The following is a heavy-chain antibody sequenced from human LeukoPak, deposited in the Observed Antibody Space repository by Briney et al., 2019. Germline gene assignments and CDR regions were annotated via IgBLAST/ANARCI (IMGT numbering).Heavy chain of an antibody. CDR1: GFTFNSYA. CDR3: AKGRAGIDY. D-gene: IGHD6-19*01. CDR2: ISGSGGST. V-gene: IGHV3-23*01. J-gene: IGHJ4*02. Sequence: GGSLRLSCAASGFTFNSYAMSWVRQAPGKGLEWVSGISGSGGSTYYADSVKGRFTISRDNSKSTLYVQMNSLRAEDTAVYYCAKGRAGIDYWGQGTLVIVSS.